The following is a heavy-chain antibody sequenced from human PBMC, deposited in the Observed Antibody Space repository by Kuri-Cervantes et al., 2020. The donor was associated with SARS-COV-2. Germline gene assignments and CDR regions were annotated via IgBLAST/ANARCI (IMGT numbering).Heavy chain of an antibody. CDR3: ARVRRFLEWNRPTDNFDY. CDR2: IKQDGSEK. D-gene: IGHD3-3*01. J-gene: IGHJ4*02. Sequence: GESLKISCAASGFTFSSYWMSWVRQAPGKGLEWVANIKQDGSEKYYVDSVKGRFTISRDNAKNSLYLQMNSLRAEDTAVYYCARVRRFLEWNRPTDNFDYWGQGTLVTVSS. CDR1: GFTFSSYW. V-gene: IGHV3-7*01.